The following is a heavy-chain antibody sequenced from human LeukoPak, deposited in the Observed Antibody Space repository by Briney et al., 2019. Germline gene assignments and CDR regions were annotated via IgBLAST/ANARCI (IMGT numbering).Heavy chain of an antibody. CDR1: GGSVSSSSYY. V-gene: IGHV4-39*07. J-gene: IGHJ4*02. D-gene: IGHD6-13*01. Sequence: PSETLSLTCIVTGGSVSSSSYYWGWIRQPPGKGLEWIGSIYHSGSTYYNPSLKSRVTISVDTSKNQFSLKLSSVTAADTAVYYCARFIAAAGGGDYWGQGTLVTVSS. CDR3: ARFIAAAGGGDY. CDR2: IYHSGST.